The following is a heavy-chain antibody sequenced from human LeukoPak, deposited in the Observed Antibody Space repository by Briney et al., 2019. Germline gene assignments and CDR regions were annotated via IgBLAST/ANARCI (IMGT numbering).Heavy chain of an antibody. CDR1: GFTFDDYA. V-gene: IGHV3-9*03. Sequence: PGRSLRLSCAASGFTFDDYAMHWVRQGPGKGLEWVSGISWNSGSIGYADSVKGRFTISRDNAKNSLYLQMNSLRAEDMALYYCAKDAVGYFDWLFDYWGQGTLVTVSS. D-gene: IGHD3-9*01. J-gene: IGHJ4*02. CDR2: ISWNSGSI. CDR3: AKDAVGYFDWLFDY.